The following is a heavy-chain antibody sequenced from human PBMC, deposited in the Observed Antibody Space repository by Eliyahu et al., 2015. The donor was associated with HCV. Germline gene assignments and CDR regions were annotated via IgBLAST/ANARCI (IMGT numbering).Heavy chain of an antibody. CDR2: VYYSGTT. V-gene: IGHV4-59*01. J-gene: IGHJ4*02. D-gene: IGHD5-24*01. Sequence: QVQLQESGPGLVKPSETLSLNCTVSGTSFNNYYWNWIRQPPGQGLEWIGYVYYSGTTDYNPPLKGRVTISLDMSKNQFSLKLNSVTAADSALYYCTRGVRRAGSLDYWGQGTMVTVSS. CDR3: TRGVRRAGSLDY. CDR1: GTSFNNYY.